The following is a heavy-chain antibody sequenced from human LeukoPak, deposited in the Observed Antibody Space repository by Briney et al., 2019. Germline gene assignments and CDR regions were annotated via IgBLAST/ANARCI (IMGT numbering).Heavy chain of an antibody. J-gene: IGHJ4*02. CDR3: AKDRVYLKEFDY. CDR1: GFTFSSYA. V-gene: IGHV3-23*01. CDR2: ISGSGGAT. Sequence: AGGSLRLSCAASGFTFSSYAMSWVRQAPGKGLEWVAFISGSGGATSFAASVEGRFSVSRDNSKNSLYLEMNSLRVEDTAVYYCAKDRVYLKEFDYWGQGTLVTVSS. D-gene: IGHD5/OR15-5a*01.